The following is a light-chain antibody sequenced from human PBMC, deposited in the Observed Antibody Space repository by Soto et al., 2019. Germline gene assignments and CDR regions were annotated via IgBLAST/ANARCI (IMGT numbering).Light chain of an antibody. CDR1: SSDVGGYDY. CDR3: SSYSLSTAYL. J-gene: IGLJ1*01. Sequence: QSVLTQPASVSGSPGQSITIPCTGTSSDVGGYDYVSWYQIHPGKAPKLMVFEVSNRPSGVSYRFSGSKSGNTASLTISGLQAEDEADYFCSSYSLSTAYLFGTGTKVTVL. CDR2: EVS. V-gene: IGLV2-14*01.